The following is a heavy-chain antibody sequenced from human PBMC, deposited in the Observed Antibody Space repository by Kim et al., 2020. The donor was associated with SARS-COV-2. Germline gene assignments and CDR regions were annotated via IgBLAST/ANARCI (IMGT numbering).Heavy chain of an antibody. CDR3: ARVGYGDPLFYYYYGMDV. CDR2: IIPIFGTA. J-gene: IGHJ6*02. V-gene: IGHV1-69*13. Sequence: SVKVSCKASGGTFSSYAISWVRQAPGQGLEWIGGIIPIFGTANYAQKFQGRVTITADESTSTAYMELSSLRSEDTAVYYCARVGYGDPLFYYYYGMDVWGQGTTVTVSS. D-gene: IGHD4-17*01. CDR1: GGTFSSYA.